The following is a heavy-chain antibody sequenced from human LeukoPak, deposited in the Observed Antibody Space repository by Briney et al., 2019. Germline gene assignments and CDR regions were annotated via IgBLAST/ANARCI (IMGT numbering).Heavy chain of an antibody. CDR3: ARGGSSSWYPLVK. CDR2: ISGNGNI. V-gene: IGHV4-59*10. J-gene: IGHJ4*02. D-gene: IGHD2-2*01. CDR1: GGSITNDY. Sequence: SETLSLTCVVSGGSITNDYWHWIRQPAGKGLEWIGHISGNGNIDFNPSLNSRVTISLDKSRNQFSLKLNSVTAADTAIYYCARGGSSSWYPLVKWGQGTLVTVSS.